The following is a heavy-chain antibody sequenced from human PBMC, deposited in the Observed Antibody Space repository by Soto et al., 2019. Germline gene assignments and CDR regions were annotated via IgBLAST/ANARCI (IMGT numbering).Heavy chain of an antibody. CDR1: GFTFSSYG. J-gene: IGHJ4*02. V-gene: IGHV3-33*01. D-gene: IGHD5-18*01. CDR3: ARVDGYSYGGIDY. Sequence: QVQLVESGGGVVQPGRSLRLSCAASGFTFSSYGMHWVRQAPGKGLEWVAVIWYDGSNKYYADSVKGRFTISRDNSKNTLYLQMNSLRAEDTAVYYCARVDGYSYGGIDYWGQGTLVTVSS. CDR2: IWYDGSNK.